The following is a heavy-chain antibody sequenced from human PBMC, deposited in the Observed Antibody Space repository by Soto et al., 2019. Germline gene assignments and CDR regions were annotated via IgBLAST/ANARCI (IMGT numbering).Heavy chain of an antibody. CDR3: VSQRTTVPTQAYFDY. Sequence: SETLSRTCTVSGGSVTNSNYYWGWIRQSPGKGLEWIGSVYYRGRSYSKSSVKSRVTISVDTSKNRFSLSLNSVTASDTAVYFCVSQRTTVPTQAYFDYWGPGALVTVSS. D-gene: IGHD4-17*01. V-gene: IGHV4-39*01. J-gene: IGHJ4*02. CDR2: VYYRGRS. CDR1: GGSVTNSNYY.